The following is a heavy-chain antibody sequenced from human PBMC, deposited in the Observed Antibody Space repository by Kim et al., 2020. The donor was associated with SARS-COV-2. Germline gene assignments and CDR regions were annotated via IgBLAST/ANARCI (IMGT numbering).Heavy chain of an antibody. CDR3: ARAKEDSGYDWDGMDV. J-gene: IGHJ6*02. CDR1: GFTFSDYY. CDR2: ISSSGSTI. D-gene: IGHD5-12*01. V-gene: IGHV3-11*01. Sequence: GGSLRLSCAASGFTFSDYYMSWIRQAPGKGLEWVSYISSSGSTIYYADSVKGRFTISRDNAKNSLYLQMNSLRAEDTAVYYCARAKEDSGYDWDGMDVWGQGTTVTVSS.